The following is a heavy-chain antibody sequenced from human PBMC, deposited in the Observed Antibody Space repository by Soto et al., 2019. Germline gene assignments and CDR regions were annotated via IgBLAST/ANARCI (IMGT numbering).Heavy chain of an antibody. V-gene: IGHV3-21*01. CDR3: ARIITIFELGGMDV. D-gene: IGHD3-3*01. J-gene: IGHJ6*02. CDR1: GFTFSSYS. Sequence: PGGSLRLSCAASGFTFSSYSMNWVRQAPGKGLEWVSSISSSSSYIYYADSVKGRFTISRDNAKNSLYLQMNSLRAEDTAVYYCARIITIFELGGMDVWGQGTTVTVSS. CDR2: ISSSSSYI.